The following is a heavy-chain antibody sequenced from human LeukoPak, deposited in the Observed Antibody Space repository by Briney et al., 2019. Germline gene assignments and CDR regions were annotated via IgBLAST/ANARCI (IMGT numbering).Heavy chain of an antibody. CDR2: IKQDGSEK. CDR1: GFTFSSYW. CDR3: ARHGTMVRGVAYFDI. V-gene: IGHV3-7*03. Sequence: GGSLRLSCAASGFTFSSYWMSWVRQAPGKGLEWVANIKQDGSEKYYVDSVKGRFTISRDNAKNSLYLQMNSLRAEDTAVYYCARHGTMVRGVAYFDIWGQGTMVTVSS. D-gene: IGHD3-10*01. J-gene: IGHJ3*02.